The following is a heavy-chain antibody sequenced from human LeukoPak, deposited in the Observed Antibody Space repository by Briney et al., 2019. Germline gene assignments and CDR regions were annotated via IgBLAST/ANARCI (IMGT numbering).Heavy chain of an antibody. V-gene: IGHV4-59*01. Sequence: SETLSLTCTVSGGSISSYYWSWIRQPPGKGLEWIGYIYYSRNTNYNPSLKSRVTISVDTSKNQFSLKLSSVTAADTAMYYCARDLVRGYSYAPRGWFDPWGQGTLVTVSS. CDR2: IYYSRNT. CDR1: GGSISSYY. J-gene: IGHJ5*02. D-gene: IGHD5-18*01. CDR3: ARDLVRGYSYAPRGWFDP.